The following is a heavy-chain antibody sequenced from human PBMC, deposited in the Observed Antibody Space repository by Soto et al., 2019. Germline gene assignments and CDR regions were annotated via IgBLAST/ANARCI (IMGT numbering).Heavy chain of an antibody. J-gene: IGHJ4*02. CDR1: GFTLSRYW. CDR3: AKGGHIDY. Sequence: VGSLRLSCAASGFTLSRYWMSWVRQAPGKGLEWVANIKEDGSEKNDVDSVKGRFTISRDNAKNSLYLQMNSLRVEDTAVYYCAKGGHIDYCGQGTLVTVSS. V-gene: IGHV3-7*03. CDR2: IKEDGSEK. D-gene: IGHD3-16*01.